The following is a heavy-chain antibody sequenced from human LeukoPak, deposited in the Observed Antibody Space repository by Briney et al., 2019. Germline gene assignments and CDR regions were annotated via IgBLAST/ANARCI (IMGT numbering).Heavy chain of an antibody. CDR2: IKEDGSEK. Sequence: PGGSLRLSCAASGFIFSNYWITWVRQAPGEGLEWVANIKEDGSEKYYVDSVKGRFTISRDNAKNSLFLQMNSLRVEETAVYYCSGGSRFVDYWGQGTLVTVSS. CDR3: SGGSRFVDY. CDR1: GFIFSNYW. D-gene: IGHD3-10*01. V-gene: IGHV3-7*04. J-gene: IGHJ4*02.